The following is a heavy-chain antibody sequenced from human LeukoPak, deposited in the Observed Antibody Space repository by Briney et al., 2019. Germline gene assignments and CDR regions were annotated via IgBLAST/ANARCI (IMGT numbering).Heavy chain of an antibody. CDR1: GGSISSYY. CDR2: IYYSGST. CDR3: ARLGSFRGVSWDEY. Sequence: SETLSLTCTVSGGSISSYYWSWIRQPPGKGLEWIGYIYYSGSTYYNPSLQSRVTISVDTSKNQFSLMLTSVTAADTAVYYCARLGSFRGVSWDEYWGQGTLVTVSS. D-gene: IGHD3-10*01. J-gene: IGHJ4*02. V-gene: IGHV4-59*08.